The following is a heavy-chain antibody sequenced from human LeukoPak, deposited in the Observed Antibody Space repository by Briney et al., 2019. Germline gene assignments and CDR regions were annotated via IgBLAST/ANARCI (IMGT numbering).Heavy chain of an antibody. Sequence: PSETLSLTCTVSGGSISSHYWSWIRQPPGKGLEWIGYIYYSGSTNYNPSLKSRVTISVDTSKNQFSLKLSSVTAADTAVYYCARVTYYDDINYYYYYYMDVWGKGTTVTVSS. CDR2: IYYSGST. CDR1: GGSISSHY. J-gene: IGHJ6*03. D-gene: IGHD3-22*01. V-gene: IGHV4-59*11. CDR3: ARVTYYDDINYYYYYYMDV.